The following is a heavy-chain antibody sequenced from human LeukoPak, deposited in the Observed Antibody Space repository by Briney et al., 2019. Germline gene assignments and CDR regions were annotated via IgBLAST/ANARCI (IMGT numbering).Heavy chain of an antibody. CDR3: ARVLGRDTSFDY. J-gene: IGHJ4*02. V-gene: IGHV1-69*01. CDR1: GGTFNNYA. D-gene: IGHD5-18*01. CDR2: IIPIFDTA. Sequence: GASVKVSCKASGGTFNNYAISWVRQAPGQGLEWMGGIIPIFDTANYAQKFQGRVTITADESTSTAYMELSSLRSEDTAVYYCARVLGRDTSFDYWGQGTLVTVSS.